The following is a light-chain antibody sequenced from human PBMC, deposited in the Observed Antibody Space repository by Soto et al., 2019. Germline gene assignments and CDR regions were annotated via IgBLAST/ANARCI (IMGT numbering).Light chain of an antibody. Sequence: EIVMTQSPSTLSVYPGERDTLTCRASQSVSNNYLAWYQQKPGQAPRLLIYGASNRATGIPDRFSGSGSGTDFTLTISRLEPEDFAVYYCQQYGSSGTFGQGTKVDVK. CDR1: QSVSNNY. J-gene: IGKJ1*01. CDR2: GAS. CDR3: QQYGSSGT. V-gene: IGKV3-20*01.